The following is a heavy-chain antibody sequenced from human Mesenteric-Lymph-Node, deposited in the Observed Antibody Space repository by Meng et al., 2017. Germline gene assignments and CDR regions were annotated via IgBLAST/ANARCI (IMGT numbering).Heavy chain of an antibody. V-gene: IGHV3-7*01. CDR1: GFTFSSHW. Sequence: GESLKISCAASGFTFSSHWMSWVRQTPEKGLEWMANINQDGSVKQYVDSAKGRFSISRDNAKNSLYLQRNSLRAEDTAVYYCTTAGRSTDENYWGQGTLVTVSS. CDR2: INQDGSVK. J-gene: IGHJ4*02. CDR3: TTAGRSTDENY.